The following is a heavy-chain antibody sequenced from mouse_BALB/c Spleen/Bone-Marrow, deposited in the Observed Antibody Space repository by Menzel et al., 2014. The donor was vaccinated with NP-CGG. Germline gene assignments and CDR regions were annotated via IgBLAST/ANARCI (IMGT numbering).Heavy chain of an antibody. D-gene: IGHD2-4*01. V-gene: IGHV5-6*01. CDR1: GFTFNSYG. CDR2: ISSGGSYT. J-gene: IGHJ2*01. CDR3: ARQTYYDYDGYFDY. Sequence: EVKGVESGGDLVKPGGSLKLSCAASGFTFNSYGMSWVRQTPDKRLELVATISSGGSYTYYRDSVKGRFTISRDNAKNTLYLQMSSLKSEDTAMYYCARQTYYDYDGYFDYWGQGTTLTVSS.